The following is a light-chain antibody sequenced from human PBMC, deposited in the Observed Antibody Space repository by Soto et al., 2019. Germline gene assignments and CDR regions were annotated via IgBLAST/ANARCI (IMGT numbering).Light chain of an antibody. CDR2: LNSDGSH. V-gene: IGLV4-69*01. CDR1: SGHSSYA. J-gene: IGLJ2*01. CDR3: QTWGTGIVV. Sequence: QPVLTQPPSASASLGASVKLTCTLSSGHSSYAIAWHQQQPEKGPRYLMKLNSDGSHSKGDGIPDRFSGSNSGAERYLTISSLQSEDEADYYCQTWGTGIVVFGGGTQLTVL.